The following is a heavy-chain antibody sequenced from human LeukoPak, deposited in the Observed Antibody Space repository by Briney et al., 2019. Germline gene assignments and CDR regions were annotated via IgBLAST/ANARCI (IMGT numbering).Heavy chain of an antibody. CDR3: ARGWVAAAGPFDY. CDR1: GFTFSSYW. Sequence: GSLRLSCVVSGFTFSSYWMSWIRQPPGKGLEWIGEINHSGSTNYNPSLKSRVTISVDTSKNQFSLKLSSVTAADTAVYYCARGWVAAAGPFDYWGQGTLVTVSS. V-gene: IGHV4-34*01. J-gene: IGHJ4*02. CDR2: INHSGST. D-gene: IGHD6-13*01.